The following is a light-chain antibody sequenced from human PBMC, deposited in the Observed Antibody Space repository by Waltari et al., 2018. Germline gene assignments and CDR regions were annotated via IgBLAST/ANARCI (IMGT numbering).Light chain of an antibody. V-gene: IGKV3D-15*01. J-gene: IGKJ2*01. CDR3: QQSIQWPYT. Sequence: DIAMTQSPATLSLSPGERATLSCRASQSVTRNLAWYQQKPGQPPRLLIYGGSSRATGIPDRFTGSGSGMEFTITISSLEPEDVGIYHCQQSIQWPYTFGQGTKVEIK. CDR1: QSVTRN. CDR2: GGS.